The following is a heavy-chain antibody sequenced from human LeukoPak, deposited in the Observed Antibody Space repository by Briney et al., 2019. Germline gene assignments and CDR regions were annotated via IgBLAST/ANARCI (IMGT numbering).Heavy chain of an antibody. Sequence: GGSLRLSCAASGFTFSDYYMSWIRQAPGKGLERVSYISSSGSTVYYADSVKGRFTFSRDNAKKSLDLQMNSLRAEDTAVYYCARSSTFGGSDYWGQGTLVTVSS. CDR1: GFTFSDYY. D-gene: IGHD3-16*01. CDR3: ARSSTFGGSDY. J-gene: IGHJ4*02. V-gene: IGHV3-11*01. CDR2: ISSSGSTV.